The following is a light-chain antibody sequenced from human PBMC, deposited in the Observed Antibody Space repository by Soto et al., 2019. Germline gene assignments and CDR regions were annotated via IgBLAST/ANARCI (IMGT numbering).Light chain of an antibody. CDR2: EVS. J-gene: IGLJ1*01. CDR3: SSYTSSSTLYV. CDR1: SSDVGGYNY. V-gene: IGLV2-14*01. Sequence: QAVVTQPASVSGSPGQSITISCTGTSSDVGGYNYVSWYQQHPGKAPKLMIYEVSNRPSGVSNRFSGSKSGNTASLTISGLQAEDEADYYCSSYTSSSTLYVFGTGTKFTVL.